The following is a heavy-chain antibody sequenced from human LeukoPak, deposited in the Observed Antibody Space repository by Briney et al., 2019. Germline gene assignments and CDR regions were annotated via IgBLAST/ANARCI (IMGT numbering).Heavy chain of an antibody. CDR1: GFTFINAW. CDR3: TTYDTGSYHSDY. J-gene: IGHJ4*02. CDR2: IKSKADGGVA. Sequence: GGSLRLSCAASGFTFINAWMSWVRQAPGKGLEWVGRIKSKADGGVADYAAPVTGRFTISRDDSKNTLYLQMNSLNTEDTAMYYCTTYDTGSYHSDYWGQGALVTVSS. V-gene: IGHV3-15*01. D-gene: IGHD1-26*01.